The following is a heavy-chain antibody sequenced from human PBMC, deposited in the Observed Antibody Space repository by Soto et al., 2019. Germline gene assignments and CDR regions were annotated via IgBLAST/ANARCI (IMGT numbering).Heavy chain of an antibody. J-gene: IGHJ3*02. CDR1: GYTFTGYY. D-gene: IGHD2-15*01. CDR2: INPNSGGT. Sequence: ASVKVSCKASGYTFTGYYMHWVRQAPGQGLEWMGWINPNSGGTNYAQKFQGRVTMTRDTSISTAYMELSRLRSDDTAVYYCARRLVVVGRGAFDIWGQGTMVTVSS. CDR3: ARRLVVVGRGAFDI. V-gene: IGHV1-2*02.